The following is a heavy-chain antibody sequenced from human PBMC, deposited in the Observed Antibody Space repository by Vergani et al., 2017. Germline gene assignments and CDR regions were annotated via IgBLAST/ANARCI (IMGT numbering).Heavy chain of an antibody. CDR1: GGSISSDNW. CDR3: ARQYCGGDCYRPDYYYYGMDV. Sequence: QVQLQQWGPGLVTPSGTLSLTCAVYGGSISSDNWWNWVRQAPGKGLQWIGEIHRSRSTNYNPSLRRRVTISLDKSKNQFSLKLTSVTAADTAVYYCARQYCGGDCYRPDYYYYGMDVWGQGTTVTVSS. J-gene: IGHJ6*02. V-gene: IGHV4-4*02. D-gene: IGHD2-21*02. CDR2: IHRSRST.